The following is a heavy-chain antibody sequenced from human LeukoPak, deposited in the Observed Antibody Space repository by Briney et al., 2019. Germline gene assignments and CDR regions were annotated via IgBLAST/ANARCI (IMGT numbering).Heavy chain of an antibody. CDR1: GFSFSSYW. Sequence: GGSLRLSRAASGFSFSSYWIHWVRQAPGKGLVWVARISPDGSSALSADSVRGRFTISRDNADNTLYLQLNSLRAEDTAVYYCARVSFCPRCHFDYWGQGTLVTVSS. CDR3: ARVSFCPRCHFDY. CDR2: ISPDGSSA. V-gene: IGHV3-74*03. J-gene: IGHJ4*02. D-gene: IGHD2/OR15-2a*01.